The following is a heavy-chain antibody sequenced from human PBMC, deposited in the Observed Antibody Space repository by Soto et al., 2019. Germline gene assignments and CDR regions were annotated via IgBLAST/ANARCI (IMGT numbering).Heavy chain of an antibody. V-gene: IGHV3-7*03. CDR1: GFTFSSYW. Sequence: VSLRLSCAASGFTFSSYWMSWVRQAPGKGLEWVANIKQDGSEKYYVDSVKGRFTISRDNAKNSLYLQMNSLRAEDTAVYYCARGAKCNSDTPNWFDPWGQGTLVTVSA. CDR2: IKQDGSEK. J-gene: IGHJ5*02. CDR3: ARGAKCNSDTPNWFDP. D-gene: IGHD2-15*01.